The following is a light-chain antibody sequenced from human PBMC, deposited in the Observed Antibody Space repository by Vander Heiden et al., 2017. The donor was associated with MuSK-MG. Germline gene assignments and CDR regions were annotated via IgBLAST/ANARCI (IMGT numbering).Light chain of an antibody. CDR1: QRISSF. V-gene: IGKV1-39*01. Sequence: DIEIPECPRTLYTSVGDRVTVTCRASQRISSFLNWYQQKPGKAPKLLIYGTSRLQSGVLSRLTGSGSGTDVTLTMRSRPPEDFATYYCQLGDTTRYSFGQGSKPE. J-gene: IGKJ2*03. CDR2: GTS. CDR3: QLGDTTRYS.